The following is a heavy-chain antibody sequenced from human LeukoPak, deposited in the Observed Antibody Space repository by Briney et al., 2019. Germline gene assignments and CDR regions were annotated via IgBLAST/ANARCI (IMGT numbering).Heavy chain of an antibody. Sequence: ASVKVSCKASGYTFTGYYMHWVRQAPGQGLEWMGRINPNSGGTNYAQKFQGRVTMTRDTSISTAYMELRSLRSDDTAVYYCARDLPYGDYVLIPFDYWGQGTLVTVSS. CDR1: GYTFTGYY. D-gene: IGHD4-17*01. CDR2: INPNSGGT. J-gene: IGHJ4*02. V-gene: IGHV1-2*06. CDR3: ARDLPYGDYVLIPFDY.